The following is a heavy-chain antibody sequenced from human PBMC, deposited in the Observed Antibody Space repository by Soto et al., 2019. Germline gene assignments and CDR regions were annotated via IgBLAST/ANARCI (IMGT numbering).Heavy chain of an antibody. J-gene: IGHJ6*03. CDR2: ISGSGGST. Sequence: GGSLRLSCAASGFTFSSYAMSWVRQAPGKGLEWVSAISGSGGSTYYADSVKGRFTISGDNSKNRLYLQMNSLRAEDTAVYYCAKVYGDYEYSYYYYMDVWGKGTTVTVSS. D-gene: IGHD4-17*01. V-gene: IGHV3-23*01. CDR3: AKVYGDYEYSYYYYMDV. CDR1: GFTFSSYA.